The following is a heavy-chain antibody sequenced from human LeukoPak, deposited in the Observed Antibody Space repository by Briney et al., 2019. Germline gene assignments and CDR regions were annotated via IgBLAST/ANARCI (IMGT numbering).Heavy chain of an antibody. J-gene: IGHJ4*02. Sequence: SETLSLTCAVYGGSFSGYYWSWIRQPPGKGLEWIGEINHSGSTNYNPSLKSRVTISVDTSKNQFSLKLSSVTAADTAVYYCARGPLWFGYWGQGTLVTVSS. D-gene: IGHD3-10*01. CDR2: INHSGST. CDR1: GGSFSGYY. CDR3: ARGPLWFGY. V-gene: IGHV4-34*01.